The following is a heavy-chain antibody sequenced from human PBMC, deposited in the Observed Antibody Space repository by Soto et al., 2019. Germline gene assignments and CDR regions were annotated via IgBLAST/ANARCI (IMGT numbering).Heavy chain of an antibody. D-gene: IGHD6-6*01. CDR3: ARHLGLIAARYFDY. Sequence: SETLSLTCTVSGGSIGSSSYYWGWIRQPPGKGLEWIGSIYYSGSTYYNPSLKSRVTISVDTSKNQFSLKLSSVTAADTAVYYCARHLGLIAARYFDYWGQGTLVTVSS. V-gene: IGHV4-39*01. CDR2: IYYSGST. J-gene: IGHJ4*02. CDR1: GGSIGSSSYY.